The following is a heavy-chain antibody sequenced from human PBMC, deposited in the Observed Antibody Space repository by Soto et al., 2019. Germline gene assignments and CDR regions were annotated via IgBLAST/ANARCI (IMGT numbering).Heavy chain of an antibody. CDR2: IYYSGST. Sequence: LSLTCTVSGGSISSNYWSWIRQPPGKGLEWIGYIYYSGSTNYNPSLKSRVTISVDTSKNQFSLKLTSVTAADTAVYYCARSVFPWGQGTLVTVSS. CDR3: ARSVFP. CDR1: GGSISSNY. V-gene: IGHV4-59*12. J-gene: IGHJ5*02.